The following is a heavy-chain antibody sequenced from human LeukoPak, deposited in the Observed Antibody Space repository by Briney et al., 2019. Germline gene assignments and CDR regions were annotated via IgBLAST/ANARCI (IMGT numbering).Heavy chain of an antibody. D-gene: IGHD4-17*01. CDR2: INPNRGDT. CDR3: TRDLLGFATTPLSD. J-gene: IGHJ4*02. Sequence: ASVRVSCKSSGYTFTNYYMHWVRQAPGHGLEWMGWINPNRGDTNYAQKFQGRVTMTRDTSISTAFMELTRLTSDDTAVYYCTRDLLGFATTPLSDWGPGTLVTVSS. CDR1: GYTFTNYY. V-gene: IGHV1-2*02.